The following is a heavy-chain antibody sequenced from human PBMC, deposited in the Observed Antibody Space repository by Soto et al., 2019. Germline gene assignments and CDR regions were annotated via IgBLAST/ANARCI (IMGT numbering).Heavy chain of an antibody. CDR3: ARASGLLSWPYFDY. Sequence: PGGSLRLSCAASGFTFSSYGIHWVRQAPGKGLEWVAVIWYDGSNKYYADYVKGRFTISRDNSKNTLYLQMNSLRAEDTAVYYCARASGLLSWPYFDYWGQGTLVTVSS. CDR1: GFTFSSYG. J-gene: IGHJ4*02. CDR2: IWYDGSNK. D-gene: IGHD1-26*01. V-gene: IGHV3-33*01.